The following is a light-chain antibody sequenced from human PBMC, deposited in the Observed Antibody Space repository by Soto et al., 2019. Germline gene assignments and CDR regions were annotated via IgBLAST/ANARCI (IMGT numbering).Light chain of an antibody. CDR3: SSFATSSSQHVV. CDR2: DVS. Sequence: QSALTQPASVSGSPGQSLTISCTGTSSDIGGYNFVSWYQQHPGKAPKFMIYDVSNRPSGVSNRFSGSKSGNTASLTISGLQAEDEADYYCSSFATSSSQHVVFGGGTKLTVL. V-gene: IGLV2-14*03. J-gene: IGLJ2*01. CDR1: SSDIGGYNF.